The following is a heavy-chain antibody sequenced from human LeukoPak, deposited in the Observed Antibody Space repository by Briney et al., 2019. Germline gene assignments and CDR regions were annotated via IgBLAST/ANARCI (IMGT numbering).Heavy chain of an antibody. CDR1: GFTFSSYS. CDR2: ISSSSSYI. D-gene: IGHD5-12*01. CDR3: ARGYSGYAPGAFDI. V-gene: IGHV3-21*01. Sequence: GGSLRLXCAASGFTFSSYSMNWVRLAPGKGLESVSSISSSSSYIYYADSVKGRFTISRDNAKNSLYLQMNSLRAEDTAVYYCARGYSGYAPGAFDIWGQGTMVTVSS. J-gene: IGHJ3*02.